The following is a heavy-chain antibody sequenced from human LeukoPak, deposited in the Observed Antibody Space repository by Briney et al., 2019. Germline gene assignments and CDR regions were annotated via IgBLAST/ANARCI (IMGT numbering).Heavy chain of an antibody. J-gene: IGHJ4*02. Sequence: PSETLSLTCTVSGGSISSYYWSWIQQPPGKGLEWIGYIYYSGSTSYNPSLKSRVTISVGTSKNQFSLKLSSVTAADTAVYYCARGYDNNPKFDYWGQGTLVTVSS. CDR2: IYYSGST. D-gene: IGHD2-2*01. CDR3: ARGYDNNPKFDY. V-gene: IGHV4-59*01. CDR1: GGSISSYY.